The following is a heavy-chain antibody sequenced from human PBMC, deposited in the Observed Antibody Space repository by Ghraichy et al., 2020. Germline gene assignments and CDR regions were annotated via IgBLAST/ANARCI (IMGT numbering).Heavy chain of an antibody. CDR3: ARDETGDGFSVY. Sequence: SETLSLTCIVSGGSISSYYWSWIRQPPGKGLEWIGCISYSGSTNYNPSLKSRVTISVDTSKNQFSLKLSSVTAADTAVYYCARDETGDGFSVYWGQGTLVTVSS. J-gene: IGHJ4*02. CDR2: ISYSGST. CDR1: GGSISSYY. D-gene: IGHD7-27*01. V-gene: IGHV4-59*01.